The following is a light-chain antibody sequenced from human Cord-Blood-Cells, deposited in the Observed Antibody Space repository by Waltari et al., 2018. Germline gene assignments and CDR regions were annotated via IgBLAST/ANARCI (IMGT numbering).Light chain of an antibody. CDR2: DVS. CDR3: CSYAGSYTWV. CDR1: SSDVGGYNY. Sequence: QSALTQPRSVSGSPGQSVTISCTGTSSDVGGYNYVSWYQQQPGKAPKLMLYDVSKRPSGVPDRFSGSKSGNTASLTISGLQAEDEADDYCCSYAGSYTWVFGGGTKLTVL. J-gene: IGLJ3*02. V-gene: IGLV2-11*01.